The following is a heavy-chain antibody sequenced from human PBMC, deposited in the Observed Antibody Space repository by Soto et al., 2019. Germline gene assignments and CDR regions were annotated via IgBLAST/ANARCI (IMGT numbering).Heavy chain of an antibody. CDR2: IYYSGST. J-gene: IGHJ5*02. CDR3: ARHEYFDWFEGDWFDP. Sequence: SETLSLTCTVSGGSISSSSYYWGWIRQPPGKGLEWIGSIYYSGSTYYNPSLKSRVTISVDTSKNQFSLKLSSVTAADTAVYYCARHEYFDWFEGDWFDPWGQGTLVTVSS. V-gene: IGHV4-39*01. D-gene: IGHD3-9*01. CDR1: GGSISSSSYY.